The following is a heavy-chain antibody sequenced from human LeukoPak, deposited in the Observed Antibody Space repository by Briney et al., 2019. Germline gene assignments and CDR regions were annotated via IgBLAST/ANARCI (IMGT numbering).Heavy chain of an antibody. J-gene: IGHJ4*02. Sequence: PSETLSLTCTVSGGSISSGSYYWSWIRQPAGKGLEWIGRIYTSGSTNYNPSLNSRVTISVDTSKNQFSLKLSSVTAADTAVYYCARDGDDDFWSGPSGYWGQGTLVTVSS. V-gene: IGHV4-61*02. CDR3: ARDGDDDFWSGPSGY. D-gene: IGHD3-3*01. CDR1: GGSISSGSYY. CDR2: IYTSGST.